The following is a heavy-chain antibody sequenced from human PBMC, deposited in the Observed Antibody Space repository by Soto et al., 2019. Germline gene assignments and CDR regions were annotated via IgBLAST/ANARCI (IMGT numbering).Heavy chain of an antibody. CDR1: GFTFSSYG. J-gene: IGHJ5*02. D-gene: IGHD6-19*01. CDR3: ARDSPAVDTYSSGWYNWFDP. CDR2: IWYDGSNK. V-gene: IGHV3-33*01. Sequence: GGSLRLSCAASGFTFSSYGMHWVRQAPGKGLEWVAVIWYDGSNKYYADSVKGRFTISRDNSKNTLYLQMNSLRAEDTAVYYCARDSPAVDTYSSGWYNWFDPWGQGTLVTVSS.